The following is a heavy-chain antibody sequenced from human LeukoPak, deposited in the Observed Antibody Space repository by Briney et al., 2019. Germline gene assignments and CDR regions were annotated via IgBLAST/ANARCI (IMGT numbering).Heavy chain of an antibody. D-gene: IGHD1-26*01. V-gene: IGHV3-30*02. CDR3: AKDPKGGRYDGGGDY. CDR1: GFTFSNYG. CDR2: IGYDGSNK. J-gene: IGHJ4*02. Sequence: PGGSLRLSCAASGFTFSNYGMHWVRQAPGKGLEGVAFIGYDGSNKYCADSVKGRITISRDNAKNTLYLQMNRLRGEETAVYFCAKDPKGGRYDGGGDYWGQGTLITVSS.